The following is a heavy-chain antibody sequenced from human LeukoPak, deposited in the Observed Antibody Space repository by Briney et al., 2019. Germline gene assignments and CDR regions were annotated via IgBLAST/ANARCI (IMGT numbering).Heavy chain of an antibody. V-gene: IGHV3-23*01. CDR3: AKDDDWGRFNH. D-gene: IGHD3-16*01. J-gene: IGHJ1*01. Sequence: GGTLRLSCAASGFSFRSHGMNWVRQAPGKGLEWVSGISPRGDITYYKDSVRGRFTISRDNFKNTVSLQLNSLGAEDTAMYYCAKDDDWGRFNHWGQGTLVTVSS. CDR2: ISPRGDIT. CDR1: GFSFRSHG.